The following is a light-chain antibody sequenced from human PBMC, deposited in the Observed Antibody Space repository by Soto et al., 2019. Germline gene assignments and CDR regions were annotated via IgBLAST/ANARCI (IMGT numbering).Light chain of an antibody. CDR1: QSVTSTY. V-gene: IGKV3-20*01. J-gene: IGKJ1*01. CDR2: GAS. CDR3: QQYDNSWT. Sequence: EIVLTQSPGTLSLSPGERATLSCRASQSVTSTYLAWYQQKPGQAPRLLIYGASSRATGIPDRFSGSGSGTDIIITISRLEPEDLAEYYCQQYDNSWTFGQGTKVEIK.